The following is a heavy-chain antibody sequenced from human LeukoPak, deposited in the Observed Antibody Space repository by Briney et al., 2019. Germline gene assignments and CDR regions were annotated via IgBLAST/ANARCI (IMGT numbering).Heavy chain of an antibody. CDR3: GKVGGNSNS. V-gene: IGHV4-31*03. J-gene: IGHJ5*02. D-gene: IGHD4-23*01. CDR2: IHNSRGT. CDR1: GGSITSDIFY. Sequence: SETLSLTCTVSGGSITSDIFYWNWIRQHPGKGLEWIGSIHNSRGTSYNPSLESRLTISVDTSENQFFLKMSYVTAADTAMYCCGKVGGNSNSWGQGTLVTVSS.